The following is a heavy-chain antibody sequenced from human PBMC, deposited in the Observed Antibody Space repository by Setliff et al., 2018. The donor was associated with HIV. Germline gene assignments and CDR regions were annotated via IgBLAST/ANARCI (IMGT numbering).Heavy chain of an antibody. Sequence: VTLSLTCNVSGDSISNHYWNWIRQPPGKGLEWIATIYNSGNSVSNPSLKSRVTISVDTSKNQFSLTLNSVTAADTAVYYCARVEAKVRGATYGMDVWGQGTTVTVSS. CDR3: ARVEAKVRGATYGMDV. V-gene: IGHV4-59*11. CDR2: IYNSGNS. CDR1: GDSISNHY. J-gene: IGHJ6*02. D-gene: IGHD3-10*01.